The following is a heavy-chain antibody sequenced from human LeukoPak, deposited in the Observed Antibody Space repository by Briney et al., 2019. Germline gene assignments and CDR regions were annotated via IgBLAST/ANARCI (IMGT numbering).Heavy chain of an antibody. D-gene: IGHD1-26*01. CDR3: ARGLSGSYSP. CDR2: ISAYNGNT. Sequence: ASVKVSCKTSGYSFINYDISWVRQAPGQGLEWMGWISAYNGNTNYAQKLQGRVTMTTDTSTSTAYMELRSLRSDDTAVYYCARGLSGSYSPWGQGTLVTVSS. CDR1: GYSFINYD. J-gene: IGHJ5*02. V-gene: IGHV1-18*01.